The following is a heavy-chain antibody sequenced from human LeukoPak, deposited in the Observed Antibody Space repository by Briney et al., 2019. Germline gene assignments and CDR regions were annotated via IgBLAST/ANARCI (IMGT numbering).Heavy chain of an antibody. CDR3: ARDTHWRTDY. J-gene: IGHJ4*02. D-gene: IGHD1-1*01. CDR2: INHSSCST. Sequence: GASVTVSFKASGYTFTNYYMHWVRQAPGQGLERMGIINHSSCSTTYAQKFQRRVTMTRDTSTSTVYMELSSLRSEDTAVYYCARDTHWRTDYWGQGTLVPVSS. V-gene: IGHV1-46*01. CDR1: GYTFTNYY.